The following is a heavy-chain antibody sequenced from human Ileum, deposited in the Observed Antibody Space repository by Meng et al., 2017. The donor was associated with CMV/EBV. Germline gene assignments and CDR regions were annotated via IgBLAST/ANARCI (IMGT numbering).Heavy chain of an antibody. CDR3: ARVGEYGSGSYLSY. CDR1: GYTFTGYY. Sequence: ASVKVSCKASGYTFTGYYMHWVRQAPGQGLEWMGWINPNSGGTNYAQKFQGRVTMTRDTSTSIGYMELSRLRSDDTALYVCARVGEYGSGSYLSYWGQGTLVTVSS. J-gene: IGHJ4*02. CDR2: INPNSGGT. V-gene: IGHV1-2*02. D-gene: IGHD3-10*01.